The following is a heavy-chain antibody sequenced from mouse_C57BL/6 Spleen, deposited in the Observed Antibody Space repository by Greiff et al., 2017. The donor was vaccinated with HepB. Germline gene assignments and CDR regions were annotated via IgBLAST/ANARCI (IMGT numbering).Heavy chain of an antibody. CDR3: ARIYYSKTGGYAMDY. V-gene: IGHV1-50*01. CDR2: IYPSDSYT. Sequence: QVQLQQPGAELVKPGASVKLSCKASGYTFTSYWMQWVKQRPGQGLEWIGEIYPSDSYTNYNQKFKGKATLTVDTSSSTAYMQLSSLTSEDSAVYYCARIYYSKTGGYAMDYWGQGTSVTVSS. J-gene: IGHJ4*01. CDR1: GYTFTSYW. D-gene: IGHD2-5*01.